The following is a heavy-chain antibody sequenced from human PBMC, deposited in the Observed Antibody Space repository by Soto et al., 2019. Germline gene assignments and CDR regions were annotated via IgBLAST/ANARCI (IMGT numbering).Heavy chain of an antibody. V-gene: IGHV4-61*08. CDR1: GGSVSSGDYY. CDR3: ARVAASGSWVFDY. D-gene: IGHD6-13*01. CDR2: VHYSGST. Sequence: PSETLSLTCTVSGGSVSSGDYYWSWIRQPPGKGLEWIGYVHYSGSTKYNPSLEGRVTISVDTSKNQFSLKLNSVTAADTVVYYCARVAASGSWVFDYWGQGTLVTVSS. J-gene: IGHJ4*02.